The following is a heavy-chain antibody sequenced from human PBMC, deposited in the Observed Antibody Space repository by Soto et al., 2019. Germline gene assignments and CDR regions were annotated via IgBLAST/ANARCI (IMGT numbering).Heavy chain of an antibody. V-gene: IGHV1-69*12. D-gene: IGHD6-13*01. CDR2: IIPIFGTA. Sequence: QVQLVQSGAEVKKPGSSVKVSCKASGGTFSSYAISWVRQAPGQGLEWMGGIIPIFGTANYAQKFQGRVTITADESTSTAYMELSSLRSEDTAVYYCARDQQQLVGGGYYYYGMDVWGQGTTVTVSS. CDR1: GGTFSSYA. J-gene: IGHJ6*02. CDR3: ARDQQQLVGGGYYYYGMDV.